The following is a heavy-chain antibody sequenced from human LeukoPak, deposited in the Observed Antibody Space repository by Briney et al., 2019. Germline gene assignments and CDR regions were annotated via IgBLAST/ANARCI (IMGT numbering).Heavy chain of an antibody. Sequence: GGSLRLSCAASGFTFSSYEMNWVRRAPGKGMEWGSYISSSGSTIDYAASVKGRFTISRDNAKNSLYLQMNSLRAEDTAVYYCASGEPYYDSSGYYSRPGWGQGTLVTVSS. CDR2: ISSSGSTI. D-gene: IGHD3-22*01. CDR1: GFTFSSYE. CDR3: ASGEPYYDSSGYYSRPG. V-gene: IGHV3-48*03. J-gene: IGHJ4*02.